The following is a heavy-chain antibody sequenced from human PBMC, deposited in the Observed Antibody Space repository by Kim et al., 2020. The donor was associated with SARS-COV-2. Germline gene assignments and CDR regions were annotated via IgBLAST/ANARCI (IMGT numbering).Heavy chain of an antibody. J-gene: IGHJ5*02. D-gene: IGHD2-2*01. CDR3: ARDRFSSTYNWFDP. V-gene: IGHV4-4*02. Sequence: NPSLKRRVTISVDKSKNQFSLKLSSVTAADTAVYYCARDRFSSTYNWFDPWGQGTLVTVSS.